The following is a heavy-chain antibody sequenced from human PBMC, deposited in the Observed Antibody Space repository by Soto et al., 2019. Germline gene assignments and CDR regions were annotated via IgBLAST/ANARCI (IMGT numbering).Heavy chain of an antibody. CDR3: ARGIVLRAYGMDV. Sequence: GASVKVSCKASGYTFTGYYMHWVRQAPGQGLEWMGWINPNSGGTNYAQKFQGWVTMTRDTSISTAYMELSRLRSDDTAVYYCARGIVLRAYGMDVWGQGTTVTVSS. J-gene: IGHJ6*02. CDR1: GYTFTGYY. D-gene: IGHD2-8*01. V-gene: IGHV1-2*04. CDR2: INPNSGGT.